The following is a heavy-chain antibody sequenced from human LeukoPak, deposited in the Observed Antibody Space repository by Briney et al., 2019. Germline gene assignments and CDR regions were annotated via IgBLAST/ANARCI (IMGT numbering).Heavy chain of an antibody. Sequence: PSETLSLTXAVYGGSFSGYYWSWIRQPPGKGLEWIGEINHSGSTNYNPSLKSRVTISVDTSKNQFSLTLSSVTAADTAVYYCARLIKITIFGVVIGLDPWGQGTLVTVSS. V-gene: IGHV4-34*01. CDR2: INHSGST. J-gene: IGHJ5*02. CDR3: ARLIKITIFGVVIGLDP. CDR1: GGSFSGYY. D-gene: IGHD3-3*01.